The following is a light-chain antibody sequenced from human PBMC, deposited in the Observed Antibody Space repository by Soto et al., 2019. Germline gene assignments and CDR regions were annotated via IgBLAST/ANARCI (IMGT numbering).Light chain of an antibody. Sequence: DIPMTQSPSTLSASVGDRVTITCRASQSITEWLAWYQQKPGKAPKFLIYKASNLESGVPSRFSGSGSGTEFTLTISSVQPDDFATYSCQYYDNYSWTFGQGTKVEIK. V-gene: IGKV1-5*03. CDR2: KAS. J-gene: IGKJ1*01. CDR1: QSITEW. CDR3: QYYDNYSWT.